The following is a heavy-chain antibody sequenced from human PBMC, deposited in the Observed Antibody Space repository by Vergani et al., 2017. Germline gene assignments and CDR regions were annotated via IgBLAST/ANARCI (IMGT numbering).Heavy chain of an antibody. CDR3: AKDSVYYGSGSYLNWFDP. V-gene: IGHV1-69*12. CDR1: GGTFSSYA. J-gene: IGHJ5*02. CDR2: IIPIFGTA. Sequence: QVQLVQSGAEVKKPGSSVKVSCKASGGTFSSYAISWVRQAPGQGLEWMGGIIPIFGTANYAQKFQGRVTITADESTSTAYMELSSLRSEDTAVYYCAKDSVYYGSGSYLNWFDPWGQGTLVTVSS. D-gene: IGHD3-10*01.